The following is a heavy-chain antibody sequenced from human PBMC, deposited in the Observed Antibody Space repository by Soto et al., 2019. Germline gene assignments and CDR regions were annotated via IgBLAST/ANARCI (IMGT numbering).Heavy chain of an antibody. D-gene: IGHD6-25*01. V-gene: IGHV4-31*03. CDR1: GGSISSVGYF. CDR2: ISYSGST. CDR3: ARLNSGWHQTFDS. J-gene: IGHJ4*02. Sequence: QVQLESSGPGLVKPSQTLSLTCTVSGGSISSVGYFWTWIRQHPAKGLEWIGHISYSGSTYFIPSLRSRLSISVDTSKNQFSLNLTSVTVADTALYYCARLNSGWHQTFDSWGQGTLVTVSS.